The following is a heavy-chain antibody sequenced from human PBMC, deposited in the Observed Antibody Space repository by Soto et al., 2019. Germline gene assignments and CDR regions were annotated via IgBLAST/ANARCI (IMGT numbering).Heavy chain of an antibody. CDR2: IIPILGET. CDR3: ARGLGGRMDD. J-gene: IGHJ6*02. Sequence: QVQLVQSGAEVKKPGSSVRVSCKASGTIFSSYTISWVRQAPGQGLDWMGRIIPILGETNSAQKFQGRVTRAADKSTNTADMGLNSPRLEDTALYYCARGLGGRMDDWGQGTTVTVSS. D-gene: IGHD3-16*01. CDR1: GTIFSSYT. V-gene: IGHV1-69*08.